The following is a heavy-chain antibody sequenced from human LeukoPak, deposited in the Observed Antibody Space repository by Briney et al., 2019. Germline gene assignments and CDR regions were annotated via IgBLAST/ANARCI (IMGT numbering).Heavy chain of an antibody. D-gene: IGHD1-26*01. J-gene: IGHJ6*02. Sequence: GGSLRLSCAASGFTFSSYAMSWVRQAPGKGLEWVSAISGSGGSTYYADSVKGRFTISRDNSKNTLYLQMNSLRAEDTAVYYCAKGIQWELGRGYYYYGMDVWGQGTTVTLSS. CDR1: GFTFSSYA. CDR3: AKGIQWELGRGYYYYGMDV. V-gene: IGHV3-23*01. CDR2: ISGSGGST.